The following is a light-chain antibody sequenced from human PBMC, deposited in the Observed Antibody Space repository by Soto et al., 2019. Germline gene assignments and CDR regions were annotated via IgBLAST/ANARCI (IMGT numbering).Light chain of an antibody. CDR1: SSNIGSNT. CDR2: SND. V-gene: IGLV1-44*01. Sequence: QSVLTQPRSASGTPGQRVTISCSGSSSNIGSNTVNWYQHLPGTAPKLLIFSNDERPSGVPDRFSGSKSGTSASLAISGLQSDDEADYYCATWDDSLNGVVFGGGTKLTVL. CDR3: ATWDDSLNGVV. J-gene: IGLJ2*01.